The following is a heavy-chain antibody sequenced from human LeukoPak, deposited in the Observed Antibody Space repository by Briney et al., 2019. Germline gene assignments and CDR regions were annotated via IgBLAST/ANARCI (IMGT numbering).Heavy chain of an antibody. V-gene: IGHV3-66*01. D-gene: IGHD3-22*01. CDR2: IFSGGIT. J-gene: IGHJ4*02. CDR1: GFTVGTNY. CDR3: ARDQTYYYDSSGYLDY. Sequence: GGSLRLSCAASGFTVGTNYMSWVRQAPGKGLEWVSVIFSGGITYYADSVKGRFTISRDNSKNTLYLQMNSLGAEDTAVYYCARDQTYYYDSSGYLDYWGQGTLVTVSS.